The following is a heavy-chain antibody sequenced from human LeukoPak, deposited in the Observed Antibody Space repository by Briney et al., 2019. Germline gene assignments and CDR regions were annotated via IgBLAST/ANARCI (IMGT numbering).Heavy chain of an antibody. Sequence: SETLSLTCAVYGGSFSGYYWSWIRQPPGRGLEWTGEINHSGSTNYNPSLKSRVTISVDTSKNQFSLKLSSVTAADTAVYYCARGRGSSGWYSRRLYFDYWGQGTLVTVSS. CDR2: INHSGST. CDR3: ARGRGSSGWYSRRLYFDY. D-gene: IGHD6-19*01. V-gene: IGHV4-34*01. CDR1: GGSFSGYY. J-gene: IGHJ4*02.